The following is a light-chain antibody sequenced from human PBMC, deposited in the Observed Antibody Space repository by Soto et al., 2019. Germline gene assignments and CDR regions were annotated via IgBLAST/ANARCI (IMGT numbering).Light chain of an antibody. V-gene: IGKV3-20*01. CDR1: QSVSSGY. CDR2: DAS. Sequence: EIVLTQSPGTLSLSPGERATLSCRASQSVSSGYLAWYQQKAGQAPRLLIYDASSRATGIPDRFSGSGSGTDFTLTIVSLQPEDFATYYCIQHNGCPPTFGQGTKVDIK. CDR3: IQHNGCPPT. J-gene: IGKJ1*01.